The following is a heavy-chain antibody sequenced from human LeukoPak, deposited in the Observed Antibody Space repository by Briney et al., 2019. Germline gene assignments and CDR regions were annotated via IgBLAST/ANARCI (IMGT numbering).Heavy chain of an antibody. D-gene: IGHD6-19*01. V-gene: IGHV6-1*01. CDR1: GDSVSSNSAA. CDR3: TRSDCSSGRCPGFDN. J-gene: IGHJ4*02. CDR2: TYYRSKWFI. Sequence: SQTLSLTCGISGDSVSSNSAAWNWIRQSPSRGLEWLGRTYYRSKWFINYAPFVKSRIIINPDTPKNQVSLQLSSVTPEDTAVYYCTRSDCSSGRCPGFDNWGQGTLVTVSS.